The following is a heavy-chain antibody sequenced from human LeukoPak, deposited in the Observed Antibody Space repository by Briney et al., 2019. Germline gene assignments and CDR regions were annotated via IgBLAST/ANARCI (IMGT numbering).Heavy chain of an antibody. J-gene: IGHJ6*02. V-gene: IGHV3-7*01. CDR2: IKQDGSEK. CDR1: GFTFSSHW. Sequence: GGSLRLSCAASGFTFSSHWMSWVRQAPGKGLEWVANIKQDGSEKYYVDSVKGRFTISRDNAKNSLYLQMNSLRAEDTAVYYCARDRKNYEILTVNYYYYGMDVWGQGTTVTVSS. D-gene: IGHD3-9*01. CDR3: ARDRKNYEILTVNYYYYGMDV.